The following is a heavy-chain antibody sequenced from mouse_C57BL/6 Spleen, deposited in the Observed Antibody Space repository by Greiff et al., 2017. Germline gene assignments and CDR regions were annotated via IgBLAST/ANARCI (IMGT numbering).Heavy chain of an antibody. V-gene: IGHV1-52*01. CDR3: ARKMYDAMDY. Sequence: QVQLQQPGAELVRPGSSVKLSCKASGYTFTSYWMHWVKQRPIQGLEWIGNIDPSDSETHYNQKFKDKATLTVDKSSSTAYMQLSSLTSEDSAVYYCARKMYDAMDYWGQGTSVTVSS. CDR2: IDPSDSET. CDR1: GYTFTSYW. J-gene: IGHJ4*01.